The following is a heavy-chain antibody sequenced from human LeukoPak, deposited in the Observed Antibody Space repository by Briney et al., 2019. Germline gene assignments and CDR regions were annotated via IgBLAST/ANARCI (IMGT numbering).Heavy chain of an antibody. Sequence: GGSLRLSCAASGFTFSSYAMHWVRQAPGKGLEWVAVISYDGSNKYYADSVKGRFTISRDNSKNTLYLQMNSLRAEDTAVYYCAGGYYDSSGYPLSDYWGQGTLVTVSS. CDR2: ISYDGSNK. J-gene: IGHJ4*02. D-gene: IGHD3-22*01. CDR1: GFTFSSYA. CDR3: AGGYYDSSGYPLSDY. V-gene: IGHV3-30-3*01.